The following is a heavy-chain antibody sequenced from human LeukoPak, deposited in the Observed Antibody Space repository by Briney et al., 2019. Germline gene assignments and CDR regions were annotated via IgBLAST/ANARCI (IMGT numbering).Heavy chain of an antibody. CDR2: ISGSGGST. CDR1: GFTFSSYA. D-gene: IGHD3-3*01. J-gene: IGHJ4*02. Sequence: GGSLRLSCAASGFTFSSYAMSWVRQAPGKGLEWASAISGSGGSTYYADSVKGRSTISRDNSKNTLYLQMNSLRAEDTAVYYCAKETPHYDFWSGAFDYWGQGTLVTVSS. V-gene: IGHV3-23*01. CDR3: AKETPHYDFWSGAFDY.